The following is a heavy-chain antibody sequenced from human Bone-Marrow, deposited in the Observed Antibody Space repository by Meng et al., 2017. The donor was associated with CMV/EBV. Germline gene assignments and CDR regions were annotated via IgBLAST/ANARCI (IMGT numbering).Heavy chain of an antibody. D-gene: IGHD2-2*01. CDR2: IYYSGST. CDR3: ARDPYYCSSTSCYLWWFDP. Sequence: SEPLSLTCTVSGGSVSSGSYYWSWIRQPPGKGLEWIGYIYYSGSTNYNPSLKSRVTISVDTSKNQFSLKLSSVTAADTAVYYCARDPYYCSSTSCYLWWFDPWGQGTLVTVSS. CDR1: GGSVSSGSYY. J-gene: IGHJ5*02. V-gene: IGHV4-61*01.